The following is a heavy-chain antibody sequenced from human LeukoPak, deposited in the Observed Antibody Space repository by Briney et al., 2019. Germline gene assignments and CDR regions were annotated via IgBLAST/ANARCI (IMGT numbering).Heavy chain of an antibody. V-gene: IGHV3-66*02. D-gene: IGHD6-25*01. Sequence: PGGSLRLSCAASGFTVSTNYMGWVRQAPGKGLDWDSVIYSGGGAYYADSVKDRFTIFRDTSKNTLYLQMNSLRPEDTAVYYCARGSSLVAAARGFDYWGQGTLVTVSS. CDR2: IYSGGGA. J-gene: IGHJ4*02. CDR1: GFTVSTNY. CDR3: ARGSSLVAAARGFDY.